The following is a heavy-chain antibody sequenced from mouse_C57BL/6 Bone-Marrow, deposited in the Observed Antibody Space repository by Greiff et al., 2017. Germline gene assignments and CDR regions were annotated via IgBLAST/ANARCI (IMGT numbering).Heavy chain of an antibody. J-gene: IGHJ3*01. CDR2: IEPNSGGT. Sequence: QVQLQQPGAELVKPGASVKLSCKASGYTFTSYWMHWVKQRPGRGLEWIGRIEPNSGGTKYNEKFKSKATLTVDKPSSTAYMQLSSLTSEDSAVYYCARGGWLPSWFAYWGQGTLVTVSA. D-gene: IGHD2-3*01. CDR1: GYTFTSYW. CDR3: ARGGWLPSWFAY. V-gene: IGHV1-72*01.